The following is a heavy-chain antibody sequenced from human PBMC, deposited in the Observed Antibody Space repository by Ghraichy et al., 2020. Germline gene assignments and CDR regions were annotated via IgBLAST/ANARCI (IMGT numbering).Heavy chain of an antibody. D-gene: IGHD1-26*01. Sequence: GGSLRLSCAASGFTFSSYGMHWVRQAPGKGLEWVAVISYDGSNKYYADSVKGRFTISRDNSKNTLYLQMNSLRAEDTAVYYCVKAAEWELLLIADYWGQGTLVTVSS. CDR1: GFTFSSYG. J-gene: IGHJ4*02. CDR3: VKAAEWELLLIADY. CDR2: ISYDGSNK. V-gene: IGHV3-30*18.